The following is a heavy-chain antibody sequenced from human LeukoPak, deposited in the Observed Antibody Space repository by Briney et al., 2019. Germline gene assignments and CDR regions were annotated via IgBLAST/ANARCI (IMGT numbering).Heavy chain of an antibody. V-gene: IGHV3-30*03. CDR1: GFTFSSYG. Sequence: GGSLRLSCAASGFTFSSYGMHWVRQAPGKGLEWVAVISYDGSNKYYADSVKGRFTISRDNSKNTLYLQMYSLRAEDTAVYYCARASCSSTSCYTSLVDYWGQGTLVTVSS. CDR2: ISYDGSNK. D-gene: IGHD2-2*02. CDR3: ARASCSSTSCYTSLVDY. J-gene: IGHJ4*02.